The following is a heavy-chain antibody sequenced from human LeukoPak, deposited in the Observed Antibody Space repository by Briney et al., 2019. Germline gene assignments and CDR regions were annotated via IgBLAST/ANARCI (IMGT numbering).Heavy chain of an antibody. CDR3: ARYDFWSGYRYFDY. J-gene: IGHJ4*02. D-gene: IGHD3-3*01. CDR2: IKQDGSEK. CDR1: GLTSSSYS. Sequence: GGSLRLSCAASGLTSSSYSMSWVRQAPGKGLEWVANIKQDGSEKYYVDSVKGRFTISRDNAKNSLYLQMNSLRAEDTAVYYCARYDFWSGYRYFDYWGQGTLVTVSS. V-gene: IGHV3-7*01.